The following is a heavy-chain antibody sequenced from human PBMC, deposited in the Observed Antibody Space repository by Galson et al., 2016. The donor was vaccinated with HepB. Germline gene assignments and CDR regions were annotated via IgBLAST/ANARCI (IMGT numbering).Heavy chain of an antibody. CDR3: AGTGYYPIDY. Sequence: SVKVSCKAPGYPSTSYGLSWVRQAPGQGLEWMGWISADNGDTNYAQKFQGRVTMTTDTSTSTAYLEVRSLTSDDTAVYYCAGTGYYPIDYWGQGTLVTVSS. CDR1: GYPSTSYG. D-gene: IGHD3/OR15-3a*01. CDR2: ISADNGDT. J-gene: IGHJ4*02. V-gene: IGHV1-18*04.